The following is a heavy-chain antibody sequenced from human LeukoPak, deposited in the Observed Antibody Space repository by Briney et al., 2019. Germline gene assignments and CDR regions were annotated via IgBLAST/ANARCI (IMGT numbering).Heavy chain of an antibody. CDR2: ISSSSSCI. CDR1: GFTFTRNS. V-gene: IGHV3-21*01. D-gene: IGHD5-18*01. J-gene: IGHJ4*02. CDR3: ARHVDTATDYFDY. Sequence: TGGSLRLSCAASGFTFTRNSMNWVRQAPGKGLEWVSSISSSSSCIYYADSVKGRFTISRDNAKNSLYLQMNSLRVEDTAVYYCARHVDTATDYFDYWGQGTLVTVSS.